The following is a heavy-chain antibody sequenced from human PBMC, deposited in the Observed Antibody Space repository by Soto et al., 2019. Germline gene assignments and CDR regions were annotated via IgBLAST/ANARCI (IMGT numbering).Heavy chain of an antibody. V-gene: IGHV3-30-3*01. D-gene: IGHD3-10*01. Sequence: QVQLVESGGGVVQPGRSLRLSCAASGFTFSTYAMHWVRQAPGKGLEWVAVISYDGNNKYYADSVKGRFTISRDNSKNTLNVQMNSLRAEDTAVYYCARSLEGVRGVPVYYYYGMDVWGQGTTVTVSS. CDR1: GFTFSTYA. CDR2: ISYDGNNK. CDR3: ARSLEGVRGVPVYYYYGMDV. J-gene: IGHJ6*02.